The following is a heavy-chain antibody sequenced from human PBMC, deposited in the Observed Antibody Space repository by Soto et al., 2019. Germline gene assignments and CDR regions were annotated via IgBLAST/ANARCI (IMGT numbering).Heavy chain of an antibody. CDR3: AKGHRSGWYPGFDP. Sequence: GGSLRLSCAASGFTFDDYAMHWVRQAPGKGLEWVSGINWNGGSTGYVDSVKGRFTISRDNAKNFLYLQMNSLRAEDTALYYCAKGHRSGWYPGFDPWGQGTLVTVSS. D-gene: IGHD6-19*01. CDR1: GFTFDDYA. V-gene: IGHV3-9*01. CDR2: INWNGGST. J-gene: IGHJ5*02.